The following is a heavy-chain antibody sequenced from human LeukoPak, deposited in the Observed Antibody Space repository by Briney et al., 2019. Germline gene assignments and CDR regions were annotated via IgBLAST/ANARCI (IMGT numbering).Heavy chain of an antibody. CDR1: GLTFSTYG. Sequence: GGSLRLSCAASGLTFSTYGMSWVRQAPGKGLEWVSSISGIGARTYTADSVKGRFTISRDHSNNTLSLQMMSLRVEDTAIYYCAKDLRRGYVGLNAFDVWGQGTTVIVSS. J-gene: IGHJ6*02. CDR3: AKDLRRGYVGLNAFDV. D-gene: IGHD5-12*01. V-gene: IGHV3-23*01. CDR2: ISGIGART.